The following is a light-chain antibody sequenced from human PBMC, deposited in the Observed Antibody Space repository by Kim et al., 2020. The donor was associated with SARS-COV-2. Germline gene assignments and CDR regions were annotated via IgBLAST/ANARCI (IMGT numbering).Light chain of an antibody. CDR3: QVWDSSSDPHVV. V-gene: IGLV3-21*04. CDR2: YDS. CDR1: NIGSKR. J-gene: IGLJ2*01. Sequence: PGKTARITCGGNNIGSKRVHWYQQKPGQAPVLVIYYDSDRPSGIPERFSGSNSGNTATLTISRVEAGDEADYYCQVWDSSSDPHVVFGGGTQLTVL.